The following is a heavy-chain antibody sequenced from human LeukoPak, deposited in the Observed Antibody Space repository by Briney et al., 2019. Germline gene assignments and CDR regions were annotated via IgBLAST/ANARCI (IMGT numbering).Heavy chain of an antibody. Sequence: GGSLRLSCAASGFTFSSYGMHWVRQAPGKGLEWVAVISYDGSDKYYADSVKGRFTISRDNSKNTLYLQMNSLRPEDTAVYYCAKDRQLRPVWGSSRSPLDYWGQGTLVTVSS. V-gene: IGHV3-30*18. CDR2: ISYDGSDK. J-gene: IGHJ4*02. CDR3: AKDRQLRPVWGSSRSPLDY. D-gene: IGHD3-16*02. CDR1: GFTFSSYG.